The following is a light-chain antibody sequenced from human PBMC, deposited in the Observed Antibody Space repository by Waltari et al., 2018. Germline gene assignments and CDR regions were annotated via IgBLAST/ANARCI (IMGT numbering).Light chain of an antibody. CDR2: TTS. CDR1: QSVSKY. CDR3: QQCYNTPLS. J-gene: IGKJ4*01. V-gene: IGKV1-39*01. Sequence: DIQMTQSPSSLSASVGDRVTITCRASQSVSKYLNWYQQQPGKAPKLLIYTTSNLQSGVPSRFSGSGSGTDFTLTISSLQLEDLATYYCQQCYNTPLSFGGGTKVEIK.